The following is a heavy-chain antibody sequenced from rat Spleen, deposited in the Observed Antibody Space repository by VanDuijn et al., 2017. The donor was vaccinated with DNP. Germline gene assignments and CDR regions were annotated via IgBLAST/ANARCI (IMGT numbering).Heavy chain of an antibody. D-gene: IGHD3-1*01. CDR2: IKTAGGDT. CDR1: GFTFSSYW. Sequence: EVQLVESGGGLVQPGRSLKLSCAASGFTFSSYWMFWVRQAPGKGLEWISSIKTAGGDTYYSDSVRGRFTISRDNAENTVYLQMTSLSSEDTATYYCTNPLLKWGQGVMVTVSS. V-gene: IGHV5-58*01. CDR3: TNPLLK. J-gene: IGHJ2*01.